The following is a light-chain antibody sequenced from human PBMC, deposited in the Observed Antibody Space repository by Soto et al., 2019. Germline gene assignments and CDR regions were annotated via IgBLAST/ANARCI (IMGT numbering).Light chain of an antibody. Sequence: QSALTQPASVSGSPGQSITISCTGTSSDVGGYNYVSWYQQHPGKAPKLMIYDVSNRPSGVSNRFSGSNFGNTASLTISGLQAEDEADYYCSSYASSSSVVFGGGTKLTVL. J-gene: IGLJ2*01. CDR1: SSDVGGYNY. CDR3: SSYASSSSVV. V-gene: IGLV2-14*01. CDR2: DVS.